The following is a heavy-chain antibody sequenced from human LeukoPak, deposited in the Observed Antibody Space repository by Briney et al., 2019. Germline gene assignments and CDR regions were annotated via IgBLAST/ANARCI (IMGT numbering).Heavy chain of an antibody. J-gene: IGHJ3*02. CDR1: VDSISSYY. Sequence: SETLSLTCTVSVDSISSYYWSWIRQSPGKGLEWIGYIYYSGSTYYNPSLRSRVTISLDTSKNQFSLKVNSVTAADTAVYYCARHNDPGHAFDIWGQGTMVTVSS. D-gene: IGHD1-1*01. V-gene: IGHV4-59*08. CDR3: ARHNDPGHAFDI. CDR2: IYYSGST.